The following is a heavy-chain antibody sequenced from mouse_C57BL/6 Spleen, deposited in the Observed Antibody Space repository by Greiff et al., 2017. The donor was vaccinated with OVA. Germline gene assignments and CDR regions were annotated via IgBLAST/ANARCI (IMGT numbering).Heavy chain of an antibody. V-gene: IGHV2-2*01. CDR2: IRRGGST. J-gene: IGHJ4*01. D-gene: IGHD4-1*01. Sequence: QVQLQQSGPGLVQPSQSLSITCTVSGFSLTSYGVHWVRQSPGKGLEWLGVIRRGGSTDYNAAFISRLSISKDNSKSQVFCKMNSLQADDTAIYYCARRGLGDYAMDYWGQGTSVTVSS. CDR3: ARRGLGDYAMDY. CDR1: GFSLTSYG.